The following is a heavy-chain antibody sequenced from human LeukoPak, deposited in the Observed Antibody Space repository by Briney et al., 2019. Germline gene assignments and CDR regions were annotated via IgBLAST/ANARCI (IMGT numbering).Heavy chain of an antibody. Sequence: GGSLRLSCEASGFTFSSYWMHWVRQAPGKGLVWVSRINSDGSSTTYADSVKGRFTISRDNAKNTLYLQMNSFRAEDTAVYYCVREGRVSGYDFDYWGQGTLVTVSS. V-gene: IGHV3-74*01. D-gene: IGHD5-12*01. CDR3: VREGRVSGYDFDY. J-gene: IGHJ4*02. CDR2: INSDGSST. CDR1: GFTFSSYW.